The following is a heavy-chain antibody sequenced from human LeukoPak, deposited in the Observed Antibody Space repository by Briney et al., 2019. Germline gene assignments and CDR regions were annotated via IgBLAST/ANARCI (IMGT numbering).Heavy chain of an antibody. D-gene: IGHD6-6*01. Sequence: PSQTLSLTCTVYGGSISSSSYHWGWIRQPPGKGLEWIGSIYYSGSTYYNPSLKCRVTISVDPSKNQFSLKLSSVTAADTAVYYCARDSDSSSSEFGIDYWGQGTLVTVSS. V-gene: IGHV4-39*07. CDR3: ARDSDSSSSEFGIDY. CDR2: IYYSGST. J-gene: IGHJ4*02. CDR1: GGSISSSSYH.